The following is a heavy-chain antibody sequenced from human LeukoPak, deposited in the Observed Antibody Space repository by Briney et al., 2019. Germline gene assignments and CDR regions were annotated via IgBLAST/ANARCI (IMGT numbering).Heavy chain of an antibody. CDR3: ARRTFRYCSSTSCSPGAFDI. CDR1: GGSISSGGYY. D-gene: IGHD2-2*01. V-gene: IGHV4-30-2*01. Sequence: SETLSLTCTVSGGSISSGGYYWSWIRQPPGKGLEWIGYIYHSGSTYYNPSLKSRVTISVDTSKNQFSLKLSSVTAADTAVYYCARRTFRYCSSTSCSPGAFDIWDQGTMVTVSS. CDR2: IYHSGST. J-gene: IGHJ3*02.